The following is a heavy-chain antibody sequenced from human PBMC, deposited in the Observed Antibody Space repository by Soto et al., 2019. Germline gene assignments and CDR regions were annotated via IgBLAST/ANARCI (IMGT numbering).Heavy chain of an antibody. CDR3: ARAHSSGIAAARAPGY. V-gene: IGHV1-69*13. J-gene: IGHJ4*02. CDR1: GGTFSSYA. Sequence: ASVKVSCKASGGTFSSYAISWVRQAPGQGLEWMGGIIPIFGTANYAQKFQGRVTITADESTSTAYMELSSLRSEDTAVYYCARAHSSGIAAARAPGYWGQGTLVTVSS. CDR2: IIPIFGTA. D-gene: IGHD6-13*01.